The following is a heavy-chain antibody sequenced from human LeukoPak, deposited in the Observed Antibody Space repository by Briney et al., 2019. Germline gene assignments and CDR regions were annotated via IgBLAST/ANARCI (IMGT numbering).Heavy chain of an antibody. CDR2: ASFDGNHN. CDR3: ARSTASYDIWSGSSY. J-gene: IGHJ4*02. Sequence: GRSLRLSCAASGFTFSSYAMHWVRQAPGKGLEWVAVASFDGNHNYFADSVKGRFTISRDISKSTVYLQMNSLTAEDTAVYYCARSTASYDIWSGSSYWGQGTLVTVSS. V-gene: IGHV3-30*04. D-gene: IGHD3-3*01. CDR1: GFTFSSYA.